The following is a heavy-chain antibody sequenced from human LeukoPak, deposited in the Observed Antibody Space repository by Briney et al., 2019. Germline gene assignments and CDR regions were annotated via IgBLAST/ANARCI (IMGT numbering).Heavy chain of an antibody. Sequence: SVKVSCKASGGTFSSYAISWVRQASGQGLEWMGRIIPILGIANYAQKFQGRVTITADKSTSTAYMELSSLRSEDTAVYYCAKDSIAAAGPDYWGQGTLVTVSS. D-gene: IGHD6-13*01. CDR2: IIPILGIA. J-gene: IGHJ4*02. CDR1: GGTFSSYA. V-gene: IGHV1-69*04. CDR3: AKDSIAAAGPDY.